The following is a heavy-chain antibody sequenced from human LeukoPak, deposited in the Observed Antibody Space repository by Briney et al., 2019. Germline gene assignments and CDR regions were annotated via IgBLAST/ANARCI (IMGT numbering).Heavy chain of an antibody. V-gene: IGHV3-7*01. CDR2: IKQDGSEK. D-gene: IGHD3-10*01. Sequence: GGSLRLSCAASGFTFSSYWMTWVRQAPGKGLEWVANIKQDGSEKNYLDSVKGRFTISRDNAKNSLDLQMNSLRAEDTAVYYCARSGSSMEYWGQGTLVTVSS. CDR1: GFTFSSYW. CDR3: ARSGSSMEY. J-gene: IGHJ4*02.